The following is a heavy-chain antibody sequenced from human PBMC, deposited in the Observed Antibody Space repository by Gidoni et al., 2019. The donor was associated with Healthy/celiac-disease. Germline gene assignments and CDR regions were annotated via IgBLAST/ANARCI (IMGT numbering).Heavy chain of an antibody. V-gene: IGHV3-30-3*01. J-gene: IGHJ3*02. CDR2: ISYDGSNK. CDR1: GFTFSSYA. Sequence: QVQLVASGGGVVQPGRSLRLSCAASGFTFSSYAMHWVRQAPGKGLEWVAVISYDGSNKYYADSVKGRFTISRDNSKNTLYLQMNSLRAEDTAVYYCARDTPTDDAFDIWGQGTMVTVSS. CDR3: ARDTPTDDAFDI.